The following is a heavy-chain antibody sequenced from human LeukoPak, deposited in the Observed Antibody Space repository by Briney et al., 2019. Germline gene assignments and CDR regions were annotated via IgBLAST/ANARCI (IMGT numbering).Heavy chain of an antibody. D-gene: IGHD1-26*01. V-gene: IGHV1-24*01. CDR2: FDPEDGET. CDR1: GYTLTELS. Sequence: GASVKVSCKVSGYTLTELSMYWVRQAPGKGLEWMGGFDPEDGETIYAQKFQGRVTMTEDTSTDTAYMELSSLRSEDTAVYCCVRWLGSWFDPWGQGTLVTVSS. CDR3: VRWLGSWFDP. J-gene: IGHJ5*02.